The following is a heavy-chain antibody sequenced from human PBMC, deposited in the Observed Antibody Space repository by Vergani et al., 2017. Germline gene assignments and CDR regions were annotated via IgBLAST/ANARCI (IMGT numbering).Heavy chain of an antibody. CDR1: GFTFSSYA. CDR2: ISYDGSNK. V-gene: IGHV3-30-3*01. Sequence: QVQLVESGGGVVQPGRSLRLSCAASGFTFSSYAMHWVRQAPGKGLEWVAVISYDGSNKYYADSVKGRFTISRDNSKTTLYLQMNSLRAEDTAVYYCARDFHMVRGVIMPHGAFDIWGQGTMVTVSS. J-gene: IGHJ3*02. CDR3: ARDFHMVRGVIMPHGAFDI. D-gene: IGHD3-10*01.